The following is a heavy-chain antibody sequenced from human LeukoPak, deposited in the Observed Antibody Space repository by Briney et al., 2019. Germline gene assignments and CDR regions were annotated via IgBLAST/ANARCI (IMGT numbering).Heavy chain of an antibody. V-gene: IGHV4-39*01. D-gene: IGHD3-22*01. J-gene: IGHJ3*02. CDR3: ARRLYYYDSSGYYYGLGAFDI. CDR1: GDSISSSSYY. Sequence: SETLSLTCTVSGDSISSSSYYWGWIRQPPGKGLEWIGSIYYSGSTYYNPSLKSRVTISVDTSKNQFSLKLSSVTAADTAVYYCARRLYYYDSSGYYYGLGAFDIWGQGTMVTVSS. CDR2: IYYSGST.